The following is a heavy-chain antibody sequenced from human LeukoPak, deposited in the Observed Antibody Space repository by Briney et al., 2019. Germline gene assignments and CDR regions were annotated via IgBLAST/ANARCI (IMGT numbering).Heavy chain of an antibody. CDR3: ARGDSGSYRRSFAY. V-gene: IGHV4-59*01. J-gene: IGHJ4*02. D-gene: IGHD1-26*01. Sequence: SETLSLTCSVSGGSISSYYWSWIRQPPGKGLEWIGYIYDSGSTNYSPPLKNRVTISVDTSKNQFSLKLSSVTAADTAVYYCARGDSGSYRRSFAYWGQGTLVTVSS. CDR2: IYDSGST. CDR1: GGSISSYY.